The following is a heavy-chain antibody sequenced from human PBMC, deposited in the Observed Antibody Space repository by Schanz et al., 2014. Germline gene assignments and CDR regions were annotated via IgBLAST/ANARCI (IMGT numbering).Heavy chain of an antibody. CDR2: INPNGGP. D-gene: IGHD5-12*01. J-gene: IGHJ4*02. Sequence: LVQSGAEVKKPWASVKVSCKASGYTFTGHYIWWVRQAPGQGLEWMGRINPNGGPTYARKFHGRVTMTTDSYIATAYMEFPSLRPDDPAVFYCARGMAGYDWPDFWGKGTLVTVSP. CDR1: GYTFTGHY. V-gene: IGHV1-2*06. CDR3: ARGMAGYDWPDF.